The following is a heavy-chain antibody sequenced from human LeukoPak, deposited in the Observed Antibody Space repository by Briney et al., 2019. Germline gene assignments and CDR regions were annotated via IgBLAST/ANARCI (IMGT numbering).Heavy chain of an antibody. J-gene: IGHJ4*02. Sequence: GGSLRLSCAASGFTFSSYAMHWVRQAPGKGLEWASYISGSGTDILYADSVKGRFTMSRDNAKNSLYLQMNSLRTEDTAVYYCTRDPRVLDYWGQGTLVTVSS. CDR2: ISGSGTDI. CDR3: TRDPRVLDY. D-gene: IGHD3-10*01. CDR1: GFTFSSYA. V-gene: IGHV3-21*05.